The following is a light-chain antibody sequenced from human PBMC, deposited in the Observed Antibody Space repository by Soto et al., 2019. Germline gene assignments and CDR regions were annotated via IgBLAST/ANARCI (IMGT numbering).Light chain of an antibody. CDR2: DAT. Sequence: DIQMTQSPSTLSASLGDRVTTTFRASQSISRWLAWYQQKPGKAPKLLIHDATSLESGVPSRFSGSGSGTEFTLTISSLQPDDFATYYCRQYSSYWTFAQGTKVDIK. J-gene: IGKJ1*01. V-gene: IGKV1-5*01. CDR3: RQYSSYWT. CDR1: QSISRW.